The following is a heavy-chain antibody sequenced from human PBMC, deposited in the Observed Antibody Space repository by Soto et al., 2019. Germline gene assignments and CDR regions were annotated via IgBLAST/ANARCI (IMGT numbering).Heavy chain of an antibody. CDR1: GYTFTSYD. V-gene: IGHV1-8*01. CDR2: MDPNSGNT. J-gene: IGHJ6*03. Sequence: QVQLVQSGAEVKKPGASVKVSCKASGYTFTSYDINWVRQATGQGLEWMGWMDPNSGNTGYAQKFQGRVTMTRNTALRTVYGMLSSLRAEDTAVYYCARVGGYSLDYYYYYMDVWGKGSTGTVS. CDR3: ARVGGYSLDYYYYYMDV. D-gene: IGHD5-12*01.